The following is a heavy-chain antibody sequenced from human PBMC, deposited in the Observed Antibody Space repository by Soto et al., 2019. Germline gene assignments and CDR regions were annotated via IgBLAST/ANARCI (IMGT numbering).Heavy chain of an antibody. CDR1: GYTFTSYG. J-gene: IGHJ4*02. D-gene: IGHD3-16*01. V-gene: IGHV1-18*01. CDR2: INPYNGNT. Sequence: QVQLVQSGAEVKKPGASVKVSCKASGYTFTSYGISWVRQAPGQGLEWMGGINPYNGNTNYAQKLQGRVTMTTDTSTNTAYMELRSLRSVAAAVYYCARDWFGIDYWGQGTLVNVSS. CDR3: ARDWFGIDY.